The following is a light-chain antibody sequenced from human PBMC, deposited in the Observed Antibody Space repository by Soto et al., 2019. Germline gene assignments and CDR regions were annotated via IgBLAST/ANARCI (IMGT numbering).Light chain of an antibody. CDR2: GAS. CDR1: QSVSSSY. J-gene: IGKJ4*01. V-gene: IGKV3-20*01. Sequence: EIVLTQSPGTLSLSPGERATLSCRASQSVSSSYLAWYQQKPGQAPRLLIYGASSRATGIPDRFSGSGSGTDFTLTISRLEPEDFAVYYCQRYGSSPTVGGGTKVDIK. CDR3: QRYGSSPT.